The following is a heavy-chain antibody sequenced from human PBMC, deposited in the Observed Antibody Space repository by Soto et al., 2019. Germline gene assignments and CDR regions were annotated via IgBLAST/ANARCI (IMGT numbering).Heavy chain of an antibody. Sequence: ASVQVSCKASGYTFSSYAMHWVRQAPGQRLEWMGWINAGYGNTKSSQKFQDRVTISRDTSASTAYMELTSLRSEDTAVYYCARDTGDGTFDFWGQGTLVTVSS. CDR1: GYTFSSYA. CDR2: INAGYGNT. D-gene: IGHD7-27*01. V-gene: IGHV1-3*01. CDR3: ARDTGDGTFDF. J-gene: IGHJ4*02.